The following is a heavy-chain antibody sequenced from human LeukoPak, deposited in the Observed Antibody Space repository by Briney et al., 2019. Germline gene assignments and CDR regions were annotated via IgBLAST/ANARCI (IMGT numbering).Heavy chain of an antibody. D-gene: IGHD2-2*01. CDR1: GGSFSGYY. J-gene: IGHJ4*02. CDR2: INHSGST. Sequence: SETLSLTCAVYGGSFSGYYWSWIHQPPGKGLEWIGEINHSGSTNYNPSLKSRVTISVDTSKNQFSLKLSSVTAADTAVYYCARVWPAALIDYWGQGTLVTVSS. V-gene: IGHV4-34*01. CDR3: ARVWPAALIDY.